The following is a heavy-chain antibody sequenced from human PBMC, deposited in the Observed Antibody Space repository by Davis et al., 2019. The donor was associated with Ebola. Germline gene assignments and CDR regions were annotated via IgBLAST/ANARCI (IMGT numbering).Heavy chain of an antibody. D-gene: IGHD6-13*01. CDR2: ISWNSGSI. CDR1: GFTFDDYA. CDR3: AKDIAAANYYYGMDV. J-gene: IGHJ6*04. Sequence: SLRLSCAASGFTFDDYAMHWVRQAPGKGLEWVSGISWNSGSIGYADSVKGRFTISRDNAKNSLYLQMNSLRAEDTALYYCAKDIAAANYYYGMDVWGKGTTVTVSS. V-gene: IGHV3-9*01.